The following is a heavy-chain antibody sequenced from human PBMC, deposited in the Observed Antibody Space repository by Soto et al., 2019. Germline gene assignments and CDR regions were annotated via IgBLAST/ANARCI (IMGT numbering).Heavy chain of an antibody. Sequence: QVQLQQWGAGLLKPSETLSLTCGVSGGSFNGYYWNWIRQSPGKGLEWIGEIDYSGSTNHNPSLKSRVTMSVDTSKKQVSLNLTSVTAADTALCYCARRGKYFYAPGSYPYWGQGALVTVSS. D-gene: IGHD3-10*01. CDR1: GGSFNGYY. CDR2: IDYSGST. V-gene: IGHV4-34*01. J-gene: IGHJ4*02. CDR3: ARRGKYFYAPGSYPY.